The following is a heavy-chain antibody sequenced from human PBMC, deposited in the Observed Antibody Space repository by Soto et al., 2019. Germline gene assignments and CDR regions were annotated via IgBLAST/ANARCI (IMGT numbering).Heavy chain of an antibody. CDR1: GFTFSSYS. CDR2: ISSGSSTI. Sequence: EVQLVDSGGGLVQPGGSLRLSCAASGFTFSSYSMIWVRQAPGKGLEWVSYISSGSSTIYYADSVKGRFTVSRDNAKNSLYLQMNSLRDEYTAVYYCTRVRQLRLDYWGQGTLGTVSS. J-gene: IGHJ4*02. CDR3: TRVRQLRLDY. V-gene: IGHV3-48*02. D-gene: IGHD1-1*01.